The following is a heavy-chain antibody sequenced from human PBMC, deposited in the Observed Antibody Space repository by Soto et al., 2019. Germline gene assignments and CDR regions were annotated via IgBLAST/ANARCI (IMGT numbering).Heavy chain of an antibody. CDR1: GGSINSNF. CDR2: ISSNGDT. J-gene: IGHJ4*02. V-gene: IGHV4-4*07. D-gene: IGHD5-12*01. CDR3: ARELWMADLVYYFDF. Sequence: PSETLSLTCTISGGSINSNFLTWIRQPAGKGLEWIGRISSNGDTNYNPSLRGRVSMSLDTSKNHFSLKLNSVTASDTAVYFCARELWMADLVYYFDFWGQGTLVTVSS.